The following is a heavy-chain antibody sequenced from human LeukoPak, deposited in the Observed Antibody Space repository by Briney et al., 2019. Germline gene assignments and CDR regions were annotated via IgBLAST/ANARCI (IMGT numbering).Heavy chain of an antibody. CDR1: GGTFSSYT. CDR2: IIPIFGTA. V-gene: IGHV1-69*13. CDR3: AKSGGYYYGMDV. J-gene: IGHJ6*02. Sequence: SVKVSCKASGGTFSSYTISWVRQAPGQGLEWMGGIIPIFGTANYAQKFQGRVTITADESTSTAYMELSSLRSEDTAVYYCAKSGGYYYGMDVWGQGTTVTVSS. D-gene: IGHD3-10*01.